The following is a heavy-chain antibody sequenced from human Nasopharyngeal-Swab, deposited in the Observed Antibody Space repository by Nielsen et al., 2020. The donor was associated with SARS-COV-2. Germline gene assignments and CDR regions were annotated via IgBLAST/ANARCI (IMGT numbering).Heavy chain of an antibody. CDR3: ERDTCSGGSCYTDY. CDR2: ISSSGSTI. CDR1: GFTFSSYE. J-gene: IGHJ4*02. Sequence: GGSLRLSCAASGFTFSSYEMNWVRQAPGKGLEWVSYISSSGSTIYYADSVKGRFTISRDNAKNSLYLQMNSLRAEDTAVYYCERDTCSGGSCYTDYWGQGTLVTVSS. D-gene: IGHD2-15*01. V-gene: IGHV3-48*03.